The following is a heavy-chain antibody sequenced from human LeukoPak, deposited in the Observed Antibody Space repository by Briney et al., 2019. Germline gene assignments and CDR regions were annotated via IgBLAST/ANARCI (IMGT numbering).Heavy chain of an antibody. CDR3: ASNYYGSGSEANWFDP. V-gene: IGHV4-31*03. CDR1: GRSISSSGYY. Sequence: PSETLSPTCTVSGRSISSSGYYWSCIRPHPGKGLGWIGYIYYRGSTNYNPSLKRRDTISAHTSKNQFSLKLSSVTAVHTAVYYCASNYYGSGSEANWFDPWGQGTLVTVSS. J-gene: IGHJ5*02. D-gene: IGHD3-10*01. CDR2: IYYRGST.